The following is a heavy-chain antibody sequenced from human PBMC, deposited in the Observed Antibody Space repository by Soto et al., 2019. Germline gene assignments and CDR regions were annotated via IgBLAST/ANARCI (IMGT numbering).Heavy chain of an antibody. CDR1: GYTFNSYA. Sequence: QVQLVQSGAEVKKPGASVKVSCKASGYTFNSYAMHWVRQAPGQRLEWMGWINAGNGNTKYSQKFQGRVTITRDTSASTAYMELGSLRSEDTAVYYCARDSLLGAYCGGDCFPRGVGWFDPWGQGTLVTVSS. D-gene: IGHD2-21*02. V-gene: IGHV1-3*01. CDR3: ARDSLLGAYCGGDCFPRGVGWFDP. CDR2: INAGNGNT. J-gene: IGHJ5*02.